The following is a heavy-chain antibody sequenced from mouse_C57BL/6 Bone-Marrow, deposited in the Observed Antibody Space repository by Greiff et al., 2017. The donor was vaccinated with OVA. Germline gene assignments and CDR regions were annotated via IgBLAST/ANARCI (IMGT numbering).Heavy chain of an antibody. J-gene: IGHJ2*01. CDR2: INPNNGGT. D-gene: IGHD2-3*01. V-gene: IGHV1-26*01. CDR1: GYTFTDYY. Sequence: VQLQQSGPELVKPGASVKISCKASGYTFTDYYMHWVKQRPGQGLEWIGDINPNNGGTSYNQKFKGKATLTVDKSSSTAYMELSSLTSEDSAVYYCAKSADDYYLDYWGQGTTLTVSS. CDR3: AKSADDYYLDY.